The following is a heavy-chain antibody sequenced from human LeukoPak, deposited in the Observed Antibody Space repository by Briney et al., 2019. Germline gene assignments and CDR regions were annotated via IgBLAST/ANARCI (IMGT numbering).Heavy chain of an antibody. Sequence: PSETLSLTCTVSGDSISSYYWSWIRQPAGKGLEWIGRIYTSGSTNYNPSLKSRVTMSVDTSKNQFSLKLSSVTAADTAVYYCARTPMIAVAGTFDYWGQGTLVTVSS. CDR3: ARTPMIAVAGTFDY. V-gene: IGHV4-4*07. CDR2: IYTSGST. CDR1: GDSISSYY. J-gene: IGHJ4*02. D-gene: IGHD6-19*01.